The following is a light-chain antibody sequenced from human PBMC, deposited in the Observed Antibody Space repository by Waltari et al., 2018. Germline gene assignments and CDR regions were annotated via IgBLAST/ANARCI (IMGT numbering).Light chain of an antibody. Sequence: QSALTQPASVSGSPGQSITLSCTGTSSDVGGYNYVSWYQQHPGKAPKLMLYDVSKLHSGFSNRFSGSKSGNTDSLTISGLQAEDEADYYCSSYTSSSTLVFGGGTKLTVL. CDR3: SSYTSSSTLV. J-gene: IGLJ2*01. CDR1: SSDVGGYNY. CDR2: DVS. V-gene: IGLV2-14*01.